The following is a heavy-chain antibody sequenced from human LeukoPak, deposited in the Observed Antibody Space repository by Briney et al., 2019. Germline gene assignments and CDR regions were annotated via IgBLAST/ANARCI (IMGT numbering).Heavy chain of an antibody. CDR3: AKGPDYYDSSGYYWRDYYGMDV. Sequence: GGSLRLSCAASGFTFSSYAMSWVRQAPGKGLEWVSAISGSGGSTYYADSVKGRFTISRDNSKNTLYLQMNSLRAEDTAVYYCAKGPDYYDSSGYYWRDYYGMDVWGQGTTVTASS. CDR1: GFTFSSYA. J-gene: IGHJ6*02. CDR2: ISGSGGST. V-gene: IGHV3-23*01. D-gene: IGHD3-22*01.